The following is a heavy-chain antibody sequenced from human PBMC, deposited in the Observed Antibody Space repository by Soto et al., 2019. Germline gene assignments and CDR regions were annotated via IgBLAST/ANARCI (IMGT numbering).Heavy chain of an antibody. D-gene: IGHD3-22*01. CDR3: ARGYYDSSGYSLWFDP. J-gene: IGHJ5*02. CDR2: IYYSGST. Sequence: PSETLSLTCTVSGGSISSGDYYWSWIRQPPGKGLEWIGYIYYSGSTYCNPSLKSRVTISVDTSKNQFSLKLSSVTAADTAVYYCARGYYDSSGYSLWFDPWGQGTLVTVSS. CDR1: GGSISSGDYY. V-gene: IGHV4-30-4*01.